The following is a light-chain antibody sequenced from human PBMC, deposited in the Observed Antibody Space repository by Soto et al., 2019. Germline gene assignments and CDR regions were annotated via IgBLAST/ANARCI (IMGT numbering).Light chain of an antibody. CDR1: SSNIGSNY. J-gene: IGLJ1*01. CDR2: DNN. Sequence: QSVLTQPPSVSAAPGQKVTISFSGSSSNIGSNYVSWYQQFPGTAPKLLIYDNNKRPSGIPDRFSGSKSDTSATLVITGLQTGDEADYYCGTWDTSLSAGGVFGSGTKLTLL. CDR3: GTWDTSLSAGGV. V-gene: IGLV1-51*01.